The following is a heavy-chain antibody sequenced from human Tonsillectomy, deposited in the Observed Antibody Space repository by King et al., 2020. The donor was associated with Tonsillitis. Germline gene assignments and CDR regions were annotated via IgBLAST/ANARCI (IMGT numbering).Heavy chain of an antibody. J-gene: IGHJ4*02. V-gene: IGHV3-9*01. CDR2: ISWNSDNI. CDR1: GFTFDDYA. D-gene: IGHD5-24*01. CDR3: AKGGDMATIKSVDYFDF. Sequence: DVQLVESGGGLVQPGRSLRLSCAASGFTFDDYAMHWVRQPPGKGLEWVSGISWNSDNIDYADSVKGRFTISRDNAKSSLYLQMNSLRAEVTALYYCAKGGDMATIKSVDYFDFWGQGTLVTVSS.